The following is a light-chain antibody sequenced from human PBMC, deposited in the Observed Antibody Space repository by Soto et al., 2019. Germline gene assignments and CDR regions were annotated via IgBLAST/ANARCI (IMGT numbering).Light chain of an antibody. J-gene: IGLJ3*02. Sequence: QLVLTQSPSASASLGDSVKLTCTLSSGHGTYTIAWHQQQPEKGPRYLMKLNSDGSHSKGDGIPDRFSGSSSGAERYLTISSLQSEDEADYYCQTWGTGTWEFGGGTKVTVL. V-gene: IGLV4-69*01. CDR2: LNSDGSH. CDR1: SGHGTYT. CDR3: QTWGTGTWE.